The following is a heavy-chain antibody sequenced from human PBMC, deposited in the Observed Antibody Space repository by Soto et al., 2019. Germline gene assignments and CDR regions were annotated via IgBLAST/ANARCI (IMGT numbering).Heavy chain of an antibody. CDR1: GGSISSSSYY. CDR3: ASGRITIFGVVIINYYYYGMDV. CDR2: IYYSGST. D-gene: IGHD3-3*01. J-gene: IGHJ6*02. Sequence: SGTLSLTCTVSGGSISSSSYYWGWIRQPPGKGLEWIGSIYYSGSTYYNPSLKSRVTISVDTSKNQFSLKLSSVTAADTAVYYCASGRITIFGVVIINYYYYGMDVWGQGTTVTVSS. V-gene: IGHV4-39*01.